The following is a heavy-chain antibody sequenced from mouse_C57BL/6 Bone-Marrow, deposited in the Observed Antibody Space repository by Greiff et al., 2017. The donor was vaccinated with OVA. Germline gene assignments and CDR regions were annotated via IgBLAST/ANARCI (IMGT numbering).Heavy chain of an antibody. J-gene: IGHJ3*01. CDR1: GFSLTSYG. CDR2: IWSGGSP. V-gene: IGHV2-2*01. D-gene: IGHD2-4*01. Sequence: QVQLQQSGPGLVQPSQSLSITCTVSGFSLTSYGVHWVRQSPGKGLEWLGVIWSGGSPDYNAAFISRLSISKDNSKSQVFFKMNSLQADDTAIYYCARYDYDGAWFAYWGQGTLVTVSA. CDR3: ARYDYDGAWFAY.